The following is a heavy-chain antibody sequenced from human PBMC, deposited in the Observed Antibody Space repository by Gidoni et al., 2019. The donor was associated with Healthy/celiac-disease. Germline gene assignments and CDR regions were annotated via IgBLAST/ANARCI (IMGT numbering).Heavy chain of an antibody. CDR1: GFPVSSNY. CDR2: IYSVGSK. V-gene: IGHV3-66*01. D-gene: IGHD3-10*01. J-gene: IGHJ3*02. Sequence: EVQLVESWGGLVQPGWSLRLSCAASGFPVSSNYMSGVRQAPVKGLEGVSVIYSVGSKDYADSVKGIFTIYRENYKKTLDLKRNSLRAEDTAVYYGAREREKLHDAFDIWGQGTMVTVSS. CDR3: AREREKLHDAFDI.